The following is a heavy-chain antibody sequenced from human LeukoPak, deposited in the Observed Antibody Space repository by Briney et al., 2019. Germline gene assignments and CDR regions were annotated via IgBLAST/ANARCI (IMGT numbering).Heavy chain of an antibody. CDR2: ISSSSSTI. CDR1: GFTFSSHS. D-gene: IGHD1-26*01. Sequence: GGSLRLSCAASGFTFSSHSMNWVRQAPGKGLEWVSYISSSSSTIYYADSVKGRFTISRDNAKNSLYLQMNSLRAEDTAVYYCARGIVGLESGYWGQGTLVTVSS. CDR3: ARGIVGLESGY. V-gene: IGHV3-48*01. J-gene: IGHJ4*02.